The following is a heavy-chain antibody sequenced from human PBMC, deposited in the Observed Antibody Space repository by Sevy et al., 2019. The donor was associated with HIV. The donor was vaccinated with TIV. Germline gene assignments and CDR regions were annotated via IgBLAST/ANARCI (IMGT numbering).Heavy chain of an antibody. CDR1: GFTFTRYA. V-gene: IGHV3-23*01. CDR2: IYGSGGAT. D-gene: IGHD3-22*01. J-gene: IGHJ3*02. Sequence: GGSLRLSCKPSGFTFTRYAMSWVRQAPGKGLEWVSTIYGSGGATYYADSVKGRLTISRDNSKNTLYLQMNSLRIEDTAVYYCAGGRYDSSGSFDAFDIWGQGTMVTISS. CDR3: AGGRYDSSGSFDAFDI.